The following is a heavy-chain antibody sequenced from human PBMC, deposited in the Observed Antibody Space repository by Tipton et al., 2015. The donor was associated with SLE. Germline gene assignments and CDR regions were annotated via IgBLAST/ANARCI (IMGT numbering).Heavy chain of an antibody. V-gene: IGHV4-34*01. J-gene: IGHJ5*02. CDR3: ASEAIIWFGELLSGWFDP. CDR2: INHTGST. CDR1: GGSFNGYY. Sequence: TLSLTCAVYGGSFNGYYWSWIRQPPGKGLEWIGEINHTGSTNYNPSLKSRVTISVDTSNNQFSLKLTSVTAADTAVYYCASEAIIWFGELLSGWFDPWGQGTLVTVSS. D-gene: IGHD3-10*01.